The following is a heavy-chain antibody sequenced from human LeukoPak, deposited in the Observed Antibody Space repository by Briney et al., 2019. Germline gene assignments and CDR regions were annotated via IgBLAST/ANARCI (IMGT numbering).Heavy chain of an antibody. J-gene: IGHJ4*02. CDR2: ISWNSGNI. V-gene: IGHV3-9*01. Sequence: GGSLRLSCAASGFTFDNYAMPWVRQAPGKGLEWVSGISWNSGNIGYADSVEGRFTISRDNAKNSLYLQMNSLRAEDTALYYCAKGDFGVHQSVDYWGQGTLVTVSS. CDR3: AKGDFGVHQSVDY. CDR1: GFTFDNYA. D-gene: IGHD3-3*01.